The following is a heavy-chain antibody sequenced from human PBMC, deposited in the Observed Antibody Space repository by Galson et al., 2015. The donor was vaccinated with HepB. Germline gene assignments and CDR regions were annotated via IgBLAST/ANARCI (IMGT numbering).Heavy chain of an antibody. D-gene: IGHD3-10*01. Sequence: SETLSLTCAVYGGSFSGYYWSWIRQPPGKGLEWIGEINHSGSTNYNPSLKSRVTISVDTSKNQFSLKLSSVTAADTAVYYCARAPPLWFGGKRPYYFDYWGQGTLVTVSS. V-gene: IGHV4-34*01. J-gene: IGHJ4*02. CDR1: GGSFSGYY. CDR2: INHSGST. CDR3: ARAPPLWFGGKRPYYFDY.